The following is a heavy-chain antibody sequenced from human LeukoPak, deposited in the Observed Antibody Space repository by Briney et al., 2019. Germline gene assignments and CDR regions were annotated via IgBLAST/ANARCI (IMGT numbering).Heavy chain of an antibody. CDR3: ARVPGKWSFFDY. CDR2: IIPIFGTP. CDR1: GGIFNSYV. J-gene: IGHJ4*02. D-gene: IGHD2-15*01. V-gene: IGHV1-69*01. Sequence: SVKVSCKASGGIFNSYVISWVRQAPGQGLEWMGGIIPIFGTPNYAQKFQGRVTITADESTSTAYMELSRLRSDDTAVYYCARVPGKWSFFDYWGQGTLVTVSS.